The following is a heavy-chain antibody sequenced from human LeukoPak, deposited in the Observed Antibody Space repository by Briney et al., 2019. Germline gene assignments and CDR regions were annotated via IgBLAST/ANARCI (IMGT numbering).Heavy chain of an antibody. CDR3: ARDYKNYYDSSGYLGY. D-gene: IGHD3-22*01. Sequence: GGSLRLSCAASGFTFSTYEMDWVRQAPGKGLEWVSYISSSGSTIYYADSVRGRFTISRDNAKNSLYLQMNSLRAEDTAVYYCARDYKNYYDSSGYLGYWGQGTLVTVSS. J-gene: IGHJ4*02. V-gene: IGHV3-48*03. CDR1: GFTFSTYE. CDR2: ISSSGSTI.